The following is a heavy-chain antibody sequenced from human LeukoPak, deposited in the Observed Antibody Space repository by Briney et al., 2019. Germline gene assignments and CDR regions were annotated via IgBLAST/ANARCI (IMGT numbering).Heavy chain of an antibody. J-gene: IGHJ4*02. CDR1: GFTFSDYY. CDR2: ISSSGSTI. V-gene: IGHV3-11*01. Sequence: PGGSLRLSCAAAGFTFSDYYMSWIRQAPGKGLEWVSYISSSGSTIYYADSVKGRFTISRGNAKNSLYLQMNSLTAETTAVYYCARAAAARPGEYWGQGTLVPVSS. D-gene: IGHD6-13*01. CDR3: ARAAAARPGEY.